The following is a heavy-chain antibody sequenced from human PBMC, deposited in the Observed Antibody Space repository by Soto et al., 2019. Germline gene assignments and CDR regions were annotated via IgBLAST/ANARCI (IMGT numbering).Heavy chain of an antibody. J-gene: IGHJ6*02. CDR3: PRDGNWNYISYYYGMDV. V-gene: IGHV3-30-3*01. CDR1: GFTFSSYA. Sequence: QVQLVESGGGVVQPGRSLRLSCAASGFTFSSYAMHWVRQAPGKGLEWVAVISYDGSNKYYADSVKGRFTISRDNSKNTLYLQMNSLRAEDTAVYYCPRDGNWNYISYYYGMDVLGQGTTVTVSS. D-gene: IGHD1-7*01. CDR2: ISYDGSNK.